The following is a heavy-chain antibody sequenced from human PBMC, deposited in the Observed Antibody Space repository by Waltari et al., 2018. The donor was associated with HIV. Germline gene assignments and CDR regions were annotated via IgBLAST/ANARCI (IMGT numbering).Heavy chain of an antibody. J-gene: IGHJ3*02. CDR3: ARAYYDSSGYPDAFDI. Sequence: QVQLQESGPGLVKPSETRSLTCTVPGYSISSVYFWGWIRHPPGKGLEWIGSIYHSGSTYYNPSLKSRVTISVDTSKNQFSLKLSSVTAADTAVYYCARAYYDSSGYPDAFDIWGQGTMVTVSS. CDR2: IYHSGST. D-gene: IGHD3-22*01. CDR1: GYSISSVYF. V-gene: IGHV4-38-2*02.